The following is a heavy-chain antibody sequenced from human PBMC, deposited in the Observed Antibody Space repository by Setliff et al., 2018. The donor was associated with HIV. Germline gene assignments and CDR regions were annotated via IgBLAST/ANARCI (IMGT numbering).Heavy chain of an antibody. J-gene: IGHJ4*02. CDR3: ATPDLNYYDSSGYFTD. CDR1: GYTLTELS. D-gene: IGHD3-22*01. V-gene: IGHV1-24*01. CDR2: FDPEDGET. Sequence: ASVKVSCKVSGYTLTELSMHWVRQAPGKGLEWMGGFDPEDGETIYAEKFQGRVTITADTSTDTAYMELSSLRSEDTAVYYCATPDLNYYDSSGYFTDWGQGTLVTVSS.